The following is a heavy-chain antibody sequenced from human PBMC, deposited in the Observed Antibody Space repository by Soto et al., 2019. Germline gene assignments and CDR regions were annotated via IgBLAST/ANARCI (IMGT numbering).Heavy chain of an antibody. CDR3: ARVLVNARYETSGYDTFDV. Sequence: PSETLSLTCTVSGGSINGYFWSWVRPPPGKGLEWIGYIHSSGATKQRSSLKSRLDISIATSENQFSLKLTSVTAADTAVYYCARVLVNARYETSGYDTFDVWGRGTMVTVSS. CDR1: GGSINGYF. V-gene: IGHV4-59*01. CDR2: IHSSGAT. J-gene: IGHJ3*01. D-gene: IGHD3-22*01.